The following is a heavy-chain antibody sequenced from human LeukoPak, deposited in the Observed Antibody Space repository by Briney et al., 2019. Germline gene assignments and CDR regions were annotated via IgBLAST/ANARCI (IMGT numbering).Heavy chain of an antibody. D-gene: IGHD3-22*01. CDR2: IYHSGYT. V-gene: IGHV4-31*03. J-gene: IGHJ2*01. CDR1: GGSISSGDYY. CDR3: VRGRYDSSGYNYWYFDL. Sequence: SETLSLTCTDSGGSISSGDYYWTWIRQHPGKGLEWIGYIYHSGYTYYNPSLKSRVTMSLDTSKNKFSLKLSSVTAADTAVYYCVRGRYDSSGYNYWYFDLWGRGTLVTVSS.